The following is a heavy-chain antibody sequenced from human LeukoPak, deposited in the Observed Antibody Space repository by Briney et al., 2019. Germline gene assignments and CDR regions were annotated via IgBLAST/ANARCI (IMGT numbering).Heavy chain of an antibody. Sequence: ASVKVSCKASGGTFSSYAISWVRQAPGQGLEWMGGIIPIFGTANYAQKFQGRVTITADKSTSTAYMELSSLRSDDTAVYYCARDGDSGYVRDAFDIWGQGTMVTVSS. J-gene: IGHJ3*02. V-gene: IGHV1-69*06. CDR2: IIPIFGTA. CDR3: ARDGDSGYVRDAFDI. CDR1: GGTFSSYA. D-gene: IGHD5-12*01.